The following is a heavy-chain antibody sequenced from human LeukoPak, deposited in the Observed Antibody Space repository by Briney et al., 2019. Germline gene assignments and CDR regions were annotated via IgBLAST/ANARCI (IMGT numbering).Heavy chain of an antibody. CDR1: GYTFTGYY. Sequence: ASVKVSCKASGYTFTGYYMHWVRQAPGQGLEWMGWINPNSGGTNYAQKFQGRVTMTRDTSISTAYMELSRLRSGDTAVYYCAREYTTVVTVGYWGQGTLVTVSS. V-gene: IGHV1-2*02. CDR3: AREYTTVVTVGY. CDR2: INPNSGGT. J-gene: IGHJ4*02. D-gene: IGHD4-23*01.